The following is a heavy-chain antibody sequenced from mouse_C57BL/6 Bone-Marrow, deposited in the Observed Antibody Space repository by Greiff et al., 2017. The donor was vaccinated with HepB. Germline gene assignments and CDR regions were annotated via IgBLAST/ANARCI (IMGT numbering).Heavy chain of an antibody. Sequence: VHLVESGAELARPGASVKLSCKASGYTFTSYGISWVKQRTGQGLEWIGEIYPRSGNTYYNEKFKGKATLTADKSSSTAYMELRSLTSEDSAVYFCARPYSNLFAYWGQGTLVTVSA. D-gene: IGHD2-5*01. CDR2: IYPRSGNT. CDR3: ARPYSNLFAY. V-gene: IGHV1-81*01. J-gene: IGHJ3*01. CDR1: GYTFTSYG.